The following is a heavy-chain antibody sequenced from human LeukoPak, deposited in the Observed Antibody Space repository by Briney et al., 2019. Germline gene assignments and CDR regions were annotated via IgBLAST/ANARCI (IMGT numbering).Heavy chain of an antibody. CDR1: GFTFSNAW. V-gene: IGHV3-15*01. J-gene: IGHJ3*02. D-gene: IGHD1-26*01. Sequence: GGSLRLSCAASGFTFSNAWMSWVRQAPGKGLEWVGRIKSKTDGGTTDYAAPVKGRFTISRDDSKNTLYLQMNSLRAEDTAIYYCAKDREYSGGPRAFDIWGQGTMVTVSS. CDR2: IKSKTDGGTT. CDR3: AKDREYSGGPRAFDI.